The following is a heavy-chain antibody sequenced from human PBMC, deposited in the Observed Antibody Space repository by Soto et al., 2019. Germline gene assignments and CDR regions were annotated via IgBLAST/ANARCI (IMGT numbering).Heavy chain of an antibody. CDR1: GGSISSGGFS. D-gene: IGHD5-12*01. Sequence: QLQLQESGSGLVKPLQTLSLTCAVSGGSISSGGFSWSWIRQPPGKGLEWIGCIYHSGSTYYNPSLKSRVTISVDRSKNQFSLKLSYVTAADTAVYYCAAGGGLPRYYWGQGTLVTVSS. V-gene: IGHV4-30-2*01. CDR2: IYHSGST. CDR3: AAGGGLPRYY. J-gene: IGHJ4*02.